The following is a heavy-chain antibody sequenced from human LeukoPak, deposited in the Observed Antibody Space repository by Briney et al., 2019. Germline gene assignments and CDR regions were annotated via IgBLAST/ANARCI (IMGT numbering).Heavy chain of an antibody. J-gene: IGHJ3*02. CDR2: IYSGGST. Sequence: GGSLRLSCAASGFTVSSNYMSWVRQAPGKVLEWVSVIYSGGSTYYADSVKGRFTISRDNSKNTLYLQMNSLRAEDTAVYYCARAIPLLQWEPDETDAFDIWGQGTMVTVSS. D-gene: IGHD1-26*01. CDR3: ARAIPLLQWEPDETDAFDI. V-gene: IGHV3-66*01. CDR1: GFTVSSNY.